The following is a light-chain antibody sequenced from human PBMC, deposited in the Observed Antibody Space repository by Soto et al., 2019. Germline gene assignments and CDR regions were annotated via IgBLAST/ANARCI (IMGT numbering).Light chain of an antibody. CDR2: GAS. V-gene: IGKV3-15*01. J-gene: IGKJ4*01. CDR3: LQHNSYPLT. Sequence: DIVLTQSPGTLSLSPGERATLSCRASQSVSSYLAWYQQKPGQAPRLLIYGASTRATGIPARFSGSGSGTEFTLTISSLQSEDFATYYCLQHNSYPLTFGGGTKVDIK. CDR1: QSVSSY.